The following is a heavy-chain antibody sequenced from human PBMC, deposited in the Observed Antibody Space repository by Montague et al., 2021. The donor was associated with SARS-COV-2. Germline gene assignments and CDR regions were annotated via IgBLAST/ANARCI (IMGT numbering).Heavy chain of an antibody. V-gene: IGHV4-34*01. CDR3: AASIPSATGAFDV. J-gene: IGHJ3*01. Sequence: SETLSLTCAVYGASLTGYSWTWIRRSPGKRPEWIGEVNHRGYATYNPSLKSRVSISVDTSRDQFSLKMNSVTAADTAIYYCAASIPSATGAFDVWGRGTMVTVSS. D-gene: IGHD1-1*01. CDR1: GASLTGYS. CDR2: VNHRGYA.